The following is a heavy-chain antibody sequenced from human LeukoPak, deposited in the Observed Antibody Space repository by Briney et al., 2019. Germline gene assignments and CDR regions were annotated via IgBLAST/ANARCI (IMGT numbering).Heavy chain of an antibody. CDR1: GFTFDDYA. J-gene: IGHJ4*02. CDR3: AKGHRIAVAGTVAVFDY. V-gene: IGHV3-9*01. D-gene: IGHD6-19*01. CDR2: ISWNSGSI. Sequence: GGSLRLPCAASGFTFDDYAMHWVRQAPGKGLEWASGISWNSGSIGYADSVKGRFTISRDNAKNSLYLQMNSLRAEDTALYYCAKGHRIAVAGTVAVFDYWGQGIQVIVSS.